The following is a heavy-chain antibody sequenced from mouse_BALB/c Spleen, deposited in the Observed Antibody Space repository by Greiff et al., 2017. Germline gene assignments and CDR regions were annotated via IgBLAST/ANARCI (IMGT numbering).Heavy chain of an antibody. CDR1: GDSITSGY. D-gene: IGHD1-1*01. J-gene: IGHJ3*01. Sequence: EVKLMESGPSLVKPSQTLSLTCSVTGDSITSGYWNWIRKFPGNKLEYMGYISYSGSTYYNPSLKSRISITRDTSKNQYYLQLNSVTTEDTATYYCARCYGSSMAWFAYWGQGTLVTVSA. V-gene: IGHV3-8*02. CDR3: ARCYGSSMAWFAY. CDR2: ISYSGST.